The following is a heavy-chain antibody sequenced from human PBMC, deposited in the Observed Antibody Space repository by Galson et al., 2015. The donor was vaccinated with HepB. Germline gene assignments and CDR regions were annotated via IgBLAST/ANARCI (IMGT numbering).Heavy chain of an antibody. CDR3: AREGMITFGGVIRNGMDV. V-gene: IGHV3-11*06. J-gene: IGHJ6*02. CDR2: ISSSSSYT. Sequence: SLRLSCAASGFTFSDYYMSWIRQAPGKGLEWVSYISSSSSYTNYADSVKGRFTISRDNAKNSLYLQMNSLRAEDTAVYYCAREGMITFGGVIRNGMDVWGQGTTVTVSS. CDR1: GFTFSDYY. D-gene: IGHD3-16*01.